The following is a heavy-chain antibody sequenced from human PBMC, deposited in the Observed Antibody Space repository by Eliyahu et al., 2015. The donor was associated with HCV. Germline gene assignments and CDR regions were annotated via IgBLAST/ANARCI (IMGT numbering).Heavy chain of an antibody. CDR2: IDWDDDK. J-gene: IGHJ6*02. CDR1: GFSLSTSGMR. CDR3: ARASVVVTGDGMDV. D-gene: IGHD2-21*02. V-gene: IGHV2-70*04. Sequence: QVTLKESGPALVKPTQTLTLTCTFSGFSLSTSGMRVSWIRQPPGKALEWLARIDWDDDKFYSTSLKTRLTIPKDTSKNQVVLTMTNMDPVDTATYYCARASVVVTGDGMDVWGQGTTVTVSS.